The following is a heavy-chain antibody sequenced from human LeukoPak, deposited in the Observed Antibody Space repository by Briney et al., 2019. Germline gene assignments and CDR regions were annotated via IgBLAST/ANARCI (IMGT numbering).Heavy chain of an antibody. V-gene: IGHV4-39*01. CDR2: IYYSGST. J-gene: IGHJ5*02. CDR1: DDSISNSRYY. Sequence: SETLSLTCTVSDDSISNSRYYWGWIRQPPGKGLEWIATIYYSGSTYYNPSLKSRLTISVDTSKNQFSLILTPVTAADTAVHYCARQTYYYDSTSRAYYYRPFDPWGQGTLVTVSS. CDR3: ARQTYYYDSTSRAYYYRPFDP. D-gene: IGHD3-22*01.